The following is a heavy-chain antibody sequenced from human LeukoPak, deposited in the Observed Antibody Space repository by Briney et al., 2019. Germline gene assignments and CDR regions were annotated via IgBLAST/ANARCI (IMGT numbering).Heavy chain of an antibody. J-gene: IGHJ4*02. D-gene: IGHD3-22*01. CDR2: IRSKANSYAT. V-gene: IGHV3-73*01. CDR1: EFTFSGSA. Sequence: PGGSLRLSCAASEFTFSGSAMHWVRQASGKGLEWVGRIRSKANSYATAYAASVKGRFTISRDDSKNTAYLQMNSLKTEDTAVYYCTSAGHYYDSSGYYVDYWGQGTLVTVSS. CDR3: TSAGHYYDSSGYYVDY.